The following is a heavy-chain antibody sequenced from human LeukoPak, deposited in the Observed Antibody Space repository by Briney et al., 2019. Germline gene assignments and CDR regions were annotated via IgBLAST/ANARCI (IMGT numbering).Heavy chain of an antibody. D-gene: IGHD6-19*01. CDR3: ARHVADTDTYYFDY. CDR1: GFTFSSYW. Sequence: GGSLRLSCAASGFTFSSYWMTWVRQAPGKGLEWVANIMQDGSEKYYVDSLKGRFTISRDNAKNSLYLQMNSLRAEDTAVYYCARHVADTDTYYFDYWGQGTLVTVSS. CDR2: IMQDGSEK. J-gene: IGHJ4*02. V-gene: IGHV3-7*01.